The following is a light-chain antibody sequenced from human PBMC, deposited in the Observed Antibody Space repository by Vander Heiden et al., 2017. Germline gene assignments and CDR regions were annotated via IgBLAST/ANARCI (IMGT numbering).Light chain of an antibody. V-gene: IGKV3-20*01. CDR2: GAS. Sequence: EVVLTQSPGTLSLSPGERATPSCSASQSVSTTYFAWYQQKPGQAPRLLIYGASSRATGIPDRFSGGGSGTDFTLTISRLQPEDSAVYYCQQYGSSPLLTFGGGTKVEIK. J-gene: IGKJ4*01. CDR1: QSVSTTY. CDR3: QQYGSSPLLT.